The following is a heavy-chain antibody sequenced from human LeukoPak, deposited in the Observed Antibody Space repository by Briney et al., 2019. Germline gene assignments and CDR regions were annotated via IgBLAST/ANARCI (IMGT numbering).Heavy chain of an antibody. CDR1: GYTFTSYN. CDR2: INPSTGSS. D-gene: IGHD6-19*01. Sequence: ASVKVSCKASGYTFTSYNIHWVRQAPGQGLEWIGIINPSTGSSSYTQKFQSRVTMTRDTATSTVYMDLSSLSSEDTALYYCARDVAGSWGYFDYWGQGTLVTVSS. J-gene: IGHJ4*02. V-gene: IGHV1-46*01. CDR3: ARDVAGSWGYFDY.